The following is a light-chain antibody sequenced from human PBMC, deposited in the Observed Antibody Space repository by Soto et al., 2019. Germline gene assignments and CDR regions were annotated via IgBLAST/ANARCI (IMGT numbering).Light chain of an antibody. CDR2: KAS. CDR3: QHYNSYSEA. J-gene: IGKJ1*01. Sequence: DIQMTQSPSTLSGSVGDRVTITCRARQTISSWSAWYQQKPGKAPKLLIYKASTLKSGVPSRFSGSGSGTEFTLTISSLQPDDFATYYCQHYNSYSEAFGHGTKVELK. V-gene: IGKV1-5*03. CDR1: QTISSW.